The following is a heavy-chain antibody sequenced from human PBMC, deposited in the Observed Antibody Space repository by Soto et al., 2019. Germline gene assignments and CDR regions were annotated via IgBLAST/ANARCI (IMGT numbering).Heavy chain of an antibody. Sequence: EVQLLESGGGLVQPGGSLRLSCAASGFTFSSYAMSWVRQAPGKGLEWVSAISGSGGSTYYADSVKGWFTISRDNSKNTLYLQMNSLRAEDTAVYYCAKVGGYSYGYVVYFDYWGQGTLVTVSS. D-gene: IGHD5-18*01. J-gene: IGHJ4*02. CDR3: AKVGGYSYGYVVYFDY. V-gene: IGHV3-23*01. CDR1: GFTFSSYA. CDR2: ISGSGGST.